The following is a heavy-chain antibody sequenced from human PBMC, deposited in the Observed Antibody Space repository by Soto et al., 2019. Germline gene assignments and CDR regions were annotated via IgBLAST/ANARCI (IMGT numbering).Heavy chain of an antibody. V-gene: IGHV4-30-2*01. CDR1: GGSISSGGNS. D-gene: IGHD2-15*01. Sequence: SETLSLTCGVSGGSISSGGNSWSWIRQPPGKGLEWIGQFSYRGSASYNPSLRNRVTISLDRSKNQVSLRLDSVTAADTAVYYCARAPVRIATSWFDPWGQGTLVTVSS. J-gene: IGHJ5*02. CDR2: FSYRGSA. CDR3: ARAPVRIATSWFDP.